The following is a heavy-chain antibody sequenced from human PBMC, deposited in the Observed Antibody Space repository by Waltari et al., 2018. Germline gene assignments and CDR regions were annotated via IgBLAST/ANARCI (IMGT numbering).Heavy chain of an antibody. Sequence: HVQLVESGGRVVPPGRSLRLSCAASGFTFRSYAMHWVRQAPGKGLEWVAVIAEDGSNKYSADSVKGRFTISRDNSKNTLYLQMNSLRAEDTAVYYCASLPRGRYYHDYWGQGTLVTVSS. D-gene: IGHD3-10*01. J-gene: IGHJ4*02. V-gene: IGHV3-30-3*01. CDR3: ASLPRGRYYHDY. CDR1: GFTFRSYA. CDR2: IAEDGSNK.